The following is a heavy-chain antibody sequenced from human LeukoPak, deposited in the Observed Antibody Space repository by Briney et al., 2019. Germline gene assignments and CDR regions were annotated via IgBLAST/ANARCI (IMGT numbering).Heavy chain of an antibody. J-gene: IGHJ4*02. CDR3: GGSYCSSTSCYAGEFDY. CDR1: GGSISSYY. Sequence: SESLSLTCTVSGGSISSYYWSWIRQPPGKGLEWIGYIYYSGSTNYNPSLKSRVTISVDTSMNQFSLKLSSVTAADTAVYYCGGSYCSSTSCYAGEFDYWGQGTLVTISS. CDR2: IYYSGST. V-gene: IGHV4-59*08. D-gene: IGHD2-2*01.